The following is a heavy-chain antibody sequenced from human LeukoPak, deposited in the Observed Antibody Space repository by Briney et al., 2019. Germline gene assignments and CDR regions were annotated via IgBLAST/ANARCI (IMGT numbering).Heavy chain of an antibody. J-gene: IGHJ4*02. D-gene: IGHD3-10*01. CDR3: AKATRSYYLIDY. CDR1: GFTFDDYT. Sequence: GGSLRLSCAAPGFTFDDYTMHWVRQAPGKGLEWVSLISWDGGSTYYADSVKGRFTISRDNSKNFLYLQMNSLRTEDTALYYCAKATRSYYLIDYWGQGTLVTVSS. CDR2: ISWDGGST. V-gene: IGHV3-43*01.